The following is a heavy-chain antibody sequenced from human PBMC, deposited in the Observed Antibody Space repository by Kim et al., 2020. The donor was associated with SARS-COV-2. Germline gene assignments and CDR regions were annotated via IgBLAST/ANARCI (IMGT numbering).Heavy chain of an antibody. V-gene: IGHV4-39*07. J-gene: IGHJ5*02. Sequence: YSNPSLETRITIASDPSRNQFSLKLTAVTAADTAVYYCSRRLFASGRFDPWGPGTLVTVSS. CDR3: SRRLFASGRFDP. D-gene: IGHD3-10*01.